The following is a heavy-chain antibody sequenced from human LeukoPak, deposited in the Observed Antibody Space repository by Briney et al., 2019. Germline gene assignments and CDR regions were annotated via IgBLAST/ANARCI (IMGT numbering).Heavy chain of an antibody. CDR2: ISDHGST. Sequence: GGSLRPSCAGSGFNFNFFALSWVRQAPGTRLEWISAISDHGSTYHADSVKGRFTISRDNSKNTLFLQMNSLRVEDTAVYYCAKAPLGTCTGATCYALDAWGQGTLVTVSS. CDR3: AKAPLGTCTGATCYALDA. D-gene: IGHD2-2*01. CDR1: GFNFNFFA. V-gene: IGHV3-23*01. J-gene: IGHJ5*02.